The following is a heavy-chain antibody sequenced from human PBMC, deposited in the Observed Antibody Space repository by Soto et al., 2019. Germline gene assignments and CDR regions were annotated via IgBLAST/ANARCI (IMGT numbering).Heavy chain of an antibody. D-gene: IGHD2-15*01. Sequence: PGGSLRLSCAASGFTFSSYGMHWVRQAPGKGLEWVAVISYDGGNKYYADSVKGRFTISRDNSKNTLYLQMNSLRAEDTAVYYCAKDEGYCSGGSCYPGVDYWGQGTLVTVSS. J-gene: IGHJ4*02. CDR1: GFTFSSYG. CDR3: AKDEGYCSGGSCYPGVDY. V-gene: IGHV3-30*18. CDR2: ISYDGGNK.